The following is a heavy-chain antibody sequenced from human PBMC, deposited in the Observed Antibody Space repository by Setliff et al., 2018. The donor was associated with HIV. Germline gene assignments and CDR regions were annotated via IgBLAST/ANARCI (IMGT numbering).Heavy chain of an antibody. CDR1: DYTFTNYG. J-gene: IGHJ6*03. CDR3: ARGTDGDYYYYMDV. CDR2: IIPMFGSA. D-gene: IGHD3-10*01. Sequence: SVKVSCKTSDYTFTNYGIYWVRQAPGQGLEWMGGIIPMFGSANYAQKFQGRVTITADGSTRTVYMVLSSLRSEDTAVYYCARGTDGDYYYYMDVWGKGTTVTVSS. V-gene: IGHV1-69*13.